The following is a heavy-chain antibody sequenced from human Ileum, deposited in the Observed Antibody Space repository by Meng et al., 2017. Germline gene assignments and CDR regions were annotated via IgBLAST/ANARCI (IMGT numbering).Heavy chain of an antibody. V-gene: IGHV3-74*01. CDR2: IDTDGIGT. Sequence: EVQLGESVVGFVQPAGPLRLSCAASGLAFSSLWMHWVRQAPGKGLVWVSRIDTDGIGTTYADSVKGRFTISRDNAKNTLYLQMNSLRDEDTAVYYCVRLGGSSPVDYWCQGILVTVSS. CDR1: GLAFSSLW. D-gene: IGHD6-6*01. CDR3: VRLGGSSPVDY. J-gene: IGHJ4*02.